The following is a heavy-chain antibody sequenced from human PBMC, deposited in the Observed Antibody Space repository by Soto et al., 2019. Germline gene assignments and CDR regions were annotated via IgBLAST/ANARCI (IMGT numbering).Heavy chain of an antibody. CDR2: IIPIFGTA. CDR1: GGTFSSYA. Sequence: QVQLVQSGAEVKKPGSSVKVSCKASGGTFSSYAISWVRQAPGQGLEWMGGIIPIFGTANYAQKFQGRVTITEDESTRTAYMELSSLGSEDTAVYYCARVDRERVFGVVIPSRSWFDPWGQGTLVTVSS. CDR3: ARVDRERVFGVVIPSRSWFDP. J-gene: IGHJ5*02. D-gene: IGHD3-3*01. V-gene: IGHV1-69*12.